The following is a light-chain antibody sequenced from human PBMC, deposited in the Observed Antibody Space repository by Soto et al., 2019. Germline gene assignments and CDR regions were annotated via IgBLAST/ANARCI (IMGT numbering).Light chain of an antibody. J-gene: IGLJ3*02. Sequence: QSALTQPASVSGSPGQSITISCTGSSSDVGGYNYVSWYQQHPGKAPKLMIYEVTARPSGVSDRFSGSKSGNTASLTISGLQAEDGADYYCSSYTSRSTLVLFGGGTKLTVL. CDR3: SSYTSRSTLVL. CDR2: EVT. V-gene: IGLV2-14*01. CDR1: SSDVGGYNY.